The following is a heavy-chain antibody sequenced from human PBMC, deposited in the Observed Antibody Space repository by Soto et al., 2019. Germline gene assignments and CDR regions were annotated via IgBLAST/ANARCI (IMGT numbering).Heavy chain of an antibody. CDR2: INPSGST. D-gene: IGHD2-2*01. Sequence: QVQLQQWGAGLLKPSETLSLTCAVYGGSFSGYYWSWIRQPPGKGLEWIGEINPSGSTNYNPSLKSRFTIPVDTSNNQFSLKLSSVTAADTAVYYCARSVVNGDFTHYYGMDVWGQGTTVTVSS. CDR1: GGSFSGYY. J-gene: IGHJ6*02. CDR3: ARSVVNGDFTHYYGMDV. V-gene: IGHV4-34*01.